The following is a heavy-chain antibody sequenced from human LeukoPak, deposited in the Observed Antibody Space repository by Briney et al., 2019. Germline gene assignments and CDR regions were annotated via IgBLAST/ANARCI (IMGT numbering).Heavy chain of an antibody. J-gene: IGHJ4*02. CDR1: GGTFSSYA. Sequence: ASVKVSCKASGGTFSSYAISWVRQAPGQGLEWMGWISAYNGNTNYAQRLQGRVTMTTDTSTSTAYMELRSLRSDDTAVYYCARDFVGATKGGFDYWGQGTLVTVSS. D-gene: IGHD1-26*01. V-gene: IGHV1-18*01. CDR3: ARDFVGATKGGFDY. CDR2: ISAYNGNT.